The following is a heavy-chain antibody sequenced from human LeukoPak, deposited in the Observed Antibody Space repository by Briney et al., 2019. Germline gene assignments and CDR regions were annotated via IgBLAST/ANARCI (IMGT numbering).Heavy chain of an antibody. V-gene: IGHV3-48*04. CDR1: GFTFSSYS. CDR2: ISRRSSTI. Sequence: GGSLRLSCAASGFTFSSYSMNWVRQAPGKGLEWVSYISRRSSTIHYADSVKGRFTISRDNAKNSLYLQMNSLRAEDTAVYYCAELGITMIGGVWGKGTTVTISS. D-gene: IGHD3-10*02. CDR3: AELGITMIGGV. J-gene: IGHJ6*04.